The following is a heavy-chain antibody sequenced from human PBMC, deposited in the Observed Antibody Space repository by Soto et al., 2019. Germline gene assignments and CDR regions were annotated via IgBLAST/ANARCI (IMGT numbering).Heavy chain of an antibody. CDR2: IYYSGST. D-gene: IGHD6-19*01. Sequence: SETLSLTCTVFGGSISSYYWSWIRQPPGKGLEWIGYIYYSGSTNYNPSLKSRVTISVDTSKNQFSLKLSSVTAADTAVYYCARRDGRGWQVGHMDVWGRGTTVTVS. J-gene: IGHJ6*03. V-gene: IGHV4-59*08. CDR3: ARRDGRGWQVGHMDV. CDR1: GGSISSYY.